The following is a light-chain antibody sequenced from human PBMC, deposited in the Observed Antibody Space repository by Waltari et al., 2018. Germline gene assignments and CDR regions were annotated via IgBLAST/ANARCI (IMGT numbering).Light chain of an antibody. CDR2: GAS. Sequence: EIVMTQSPVTLSVSPGERAALSRRSSQRVRTNLAWYQQRPGQTPRLLIYGASTRAAEIPARFSGSGSGTEFTLTISSLQSEDFAVYYCQQRHDWPLTFGGGTTVEI. V-gene: IGKV3-15*01. CDR1: QRVRTN. CDR3: QQRHDWPLT. J-gene: IGKJ4*01.